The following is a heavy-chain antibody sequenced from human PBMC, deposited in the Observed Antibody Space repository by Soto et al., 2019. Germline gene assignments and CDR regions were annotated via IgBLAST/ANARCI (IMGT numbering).Heavy chain of an antibody. D-gene: IGHD4-17*01. Sequence: EVQLLESGGGLVQPGGSLRLSCAASGFTFSSYAMTWVRQAPAKGLEWVSAISGSGTNRYYADSVKGRFTISRDNSKNTLYLQMNSLRAEDTAVYYCAKDRVDYGDYRGLDYWGQGTLVTVSS. V-gene: IGHV3-23*01. CDR1: GFTFSSYA. J-gene: IGHJ4*02. CDR3: AKDRVDYGDYRGLDY. CDR2: ISGSGTNR.